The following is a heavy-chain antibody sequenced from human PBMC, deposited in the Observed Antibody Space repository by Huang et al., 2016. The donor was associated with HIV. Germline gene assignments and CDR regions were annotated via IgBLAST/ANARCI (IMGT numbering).Heavy chain of an antibody. J-gene: IGHJ4*02. CDR1: GFTFSSCG. V-gene: IGHV3-30*18. CDR3: AKGGSAAAVLDF. Sequence: QVQLVESGGGVVQPGRSLRISCAASGFTFSSCGRHWVRQAPGKGLEWLAVISYDGKTKYYADSVKGRFSISRYNSKTTVYLQLNSLRVEDTAVYYCAKGGSAAAVLDFWGQGTLVTVSS. D-gene: IGHD6-13*01. CDR2: ISYDGKTK.